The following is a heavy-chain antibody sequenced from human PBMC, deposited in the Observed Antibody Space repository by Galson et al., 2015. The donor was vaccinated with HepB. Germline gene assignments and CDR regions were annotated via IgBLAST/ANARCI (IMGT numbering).Heavy chain of an antibody. D-gene: IGHD3-10*01. V-gene: IGHV4-4*02. J-gene: IGHJ4*02. CDR1: GGSISNSNW. CDR2: IYHSGST. CDR3: ARAAYGAGSYYTHFDY. Sequence: TLSLTCAVSGGSISNSNWCSWVRQPPGKGLEWIGEIYHSGSTNYNPSLKSRVTISVDKSKNQFSLKLSSVTAADTAVYYCARAAYGAGSYYTHFDYWGQGTLVTVSS.